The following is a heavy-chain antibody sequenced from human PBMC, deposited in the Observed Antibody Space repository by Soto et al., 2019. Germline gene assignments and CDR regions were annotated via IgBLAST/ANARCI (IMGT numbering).Heavy chain of an antibody. CDR1: GFTFSSYA. CDR3: VVMYSGSYWGYFDY. J-gene: IGHJ4*02. Sequence: EVQLLESGGGLVQPGGSLRLSCAASGFTFSSYAMSWVRQAPGKGLEWVSAISGSGGSTYYADSVKGRFTISRDNSKNTLYLQMNSLRAEDTAVYYCVVMYSGSYWGYFDYWGQGTLVTVSS. D-gene: IGHD1-26*01. CDR2: ISGSGGST. V-gene: IGHV3-23*01.